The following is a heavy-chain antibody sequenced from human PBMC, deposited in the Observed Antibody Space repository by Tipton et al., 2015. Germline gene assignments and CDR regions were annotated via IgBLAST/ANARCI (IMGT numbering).Heavy chain of an antibody. CDR2: IYYSGST. D-gene: IGHD2-2*01. CDR3: ARQHCYSTTCYAEFYYFDY. V-gene: IGHV4-38-2*01. CDR1: GYSISSGYY. J-gene: IGHJ4*02. Sequence: TLSLTCAVSGYSISSGYYWGWIRQPPGKGLEWIGSIYYSGSTYHNPSLKSRVSIFVDTSKNQFSLKLSSVTAADTAVYYCARQHCYSTTCYAEFYYFDYWGQGSLVTVSS.